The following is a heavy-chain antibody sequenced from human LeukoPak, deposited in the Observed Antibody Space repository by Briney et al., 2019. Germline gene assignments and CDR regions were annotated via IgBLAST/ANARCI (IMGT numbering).Heavy chain of an antibody. CDR1: GYTFTGYY. CDR3: ARGLTPGGSYRSGNWFDP. CDR2: INPNSGGT. D-gene: IGHD3-16*02. Sequence: ASVKVTCKASGYTFTGYYMHWVRQAPGQGLEWMGRINPNSGGTNYAQKFQGRVTMTRDTSISTAYMELSRLRSDDTAVYYCARGLTPGGSYRSGNWFDPWGQGTLVTVSS. J-gene: IGHJ5*02. V-gene: IGHV1-2*06.